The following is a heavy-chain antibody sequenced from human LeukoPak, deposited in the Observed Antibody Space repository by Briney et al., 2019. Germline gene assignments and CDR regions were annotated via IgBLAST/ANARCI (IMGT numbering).Heavy chain of an antibody. CDR1: GGSITSTNY. Sequence: SETLSLTCGVSGGSITSTNYQTCVRQPPGKGLEWIGEVNLQGSTNYNPSLMGRVAISVDMSENHISLQLTSVTAADTAVYYCARVGGHYCQLDYTGQGTLVTVSS. J-gene: IGHJ4*02. CDR3: ARVGGHYCQLDY. D-gene: IGHD3-22*01. V-gene: IGHV4-4*02. CDR2: VNLQGST.